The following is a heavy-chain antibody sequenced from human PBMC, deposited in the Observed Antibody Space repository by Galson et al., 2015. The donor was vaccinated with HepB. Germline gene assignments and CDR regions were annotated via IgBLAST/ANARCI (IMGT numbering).Heavy chain of an antibody. V-gene: IGHV1-46*01. J-gene: IGHJ4*02. CDR1: GYTFTSYY. CDR2: INPSGGST. D-gene: IGHD3-16*02. Sequence: SVKVSCKASGYTFTSYYMHWVRQAPGQGLEWMGIINPSGGSTSYAQKFQGRVTMTRDTSTSTVYMELSSLRSEDTAVYYCARTLYDYVWGSYRYPFDYWGQGTLVTVSS. CDR3: ARTLYDYVWGSYRYPFDY.